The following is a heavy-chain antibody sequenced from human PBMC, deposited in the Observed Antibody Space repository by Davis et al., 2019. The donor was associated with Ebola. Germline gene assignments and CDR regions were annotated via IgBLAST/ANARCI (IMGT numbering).Heavy chain of an antibody. CDR1: GFTFDDYA. J-gene: IGHJ1*01. CDR2: ISWDGGST. CDR3: AKDYYGSFQH. D-gene: IGHD3-10*01. Sequence: GESLKISCAASGFTFDDYAMHWVRQAPGKGLEWVSLISWDGGSTYYADSVKGRFTISRDNSKNSLYLQMNSLRAEDTALYYCAKDYYGSFQHWGQGTLVTVSS. V-gene: IGHV3-43D*04.